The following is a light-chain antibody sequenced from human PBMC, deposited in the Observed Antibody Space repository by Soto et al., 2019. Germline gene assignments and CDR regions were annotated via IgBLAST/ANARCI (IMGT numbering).Light chain of an antibody. J-gene: IGKJ1*01. CDR1: QSVGSSY. CDR3: QKYGTSSRT. CDR2: GAS. Sequence: EVVLTQSPGTLSLSPGERATLSCRASQSVGSSYLAWHQQKPGQDPRLLIYGASRRVTGIPDRFSGSGSGQDFTLKISRPEPEDFAVYYCQKYGTSSRTFGQETKVEIK. V-gene: IGKV3-20*01.